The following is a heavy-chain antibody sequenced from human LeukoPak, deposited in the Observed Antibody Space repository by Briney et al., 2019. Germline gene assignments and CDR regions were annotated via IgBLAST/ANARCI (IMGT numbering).Heavy chain of an antibody. CDR2: SSNKAYSHTT. CDR1: GFTFSDHY. CDR3: GRRPDCSGGSCFVDY. J-gene: IGHJ4*02. V-gene: IGHV3-72*01. Sequence: GGSLRLSCAASGFTFSDHYMDWVRKAPGKGLEWVGRSSNKAYSHTTQYAASVKGRFTISRDDSKNPLYLQMNSLKTEDTAVYYCGRRPDCSGGSCFVDYWGQGTLVTVSS. D-gene: IGHD2-15*01.